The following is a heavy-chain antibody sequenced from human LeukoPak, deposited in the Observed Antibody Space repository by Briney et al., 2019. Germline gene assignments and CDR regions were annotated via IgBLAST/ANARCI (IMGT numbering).Heavy chain of an antibody. V-gene: IGHV3-23*01. CDR2: FSGSGGST. CDR1: GFTFDDYG. J-gene: IGHJ4*02. D-gene: IGHD1/OR15-1a*01. Sequence: GGSLRLSCAASGFTFDDYGMIWVRLAPGKGLGWVSGFSGSGGSTYYADSVKGRFTISRDNSKNTLYLQMNSLRAEDTAVYYCARAGNIRFDYWGQGTLVTVSS. CDR3: ARAGNIRFDY.